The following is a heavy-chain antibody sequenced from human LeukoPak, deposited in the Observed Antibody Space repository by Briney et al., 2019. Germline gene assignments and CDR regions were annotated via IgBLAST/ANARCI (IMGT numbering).Heavy chain of an antibody. Sequence: NPSETLSLTCTVSGDSMHSYYWSWIRQSPEKGLEWIGRAYSGVNAYYNPSLQSRVNISVDKSNNQFSLGLASVTAADTALYYCAREKSGTLTRAYYYIDVWGKGITVTVSS. V-gene: IGHV4-4*07. D-gene: IGHD1-26*01. CDR3: AREKSGTLTRAYYYIDV. J-gene: IGHJ6*03. CDR1: GDSMHSYY. CDR2: AYSGVNA.